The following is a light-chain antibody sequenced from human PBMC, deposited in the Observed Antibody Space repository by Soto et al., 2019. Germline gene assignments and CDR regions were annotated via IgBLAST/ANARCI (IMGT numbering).Light chain of an antibody. V-gene: IGKV3-20*01. Sequence: EIVLTQSPATLSLSPGERATLTCRASQSVGGTYLAWYQQKPGQAPRLLISGASRRATDIPDRFSGSGSETDFTLTLSRLEPEDFALYHCQQYGRSPGTFGQGTKLEI. CDR1: QSVGGTY. CDR3: QQYGRSPGT. J-gene: IGKJ2*01. CDR2: GAS.